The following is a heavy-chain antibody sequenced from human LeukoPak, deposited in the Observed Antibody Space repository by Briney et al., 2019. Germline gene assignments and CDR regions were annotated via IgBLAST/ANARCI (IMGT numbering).Heavy chain of an antibody. Sequence: PGGSLRLSCAASGFTFSSYAMHWVRQAPGKGLEWVAVISYGGTNKYYADSVKGRFTISRDNAKNSVYLQMNSLRAEDTAVYYCVRDWVDMLWGQGTLVTVSS. D-gene: IGHD3-9*01. J-gene: IGHJ4*02. CDR3: VRDWVDML. V-gene: IGHV3-30*07. CDR1: GFTFSSYA. CDR2: ISYGGTNK.